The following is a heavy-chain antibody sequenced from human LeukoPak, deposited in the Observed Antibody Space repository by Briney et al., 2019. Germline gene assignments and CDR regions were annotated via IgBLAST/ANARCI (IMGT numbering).Heavy chain of an antibody. Sequence: PGGSLRLSCAASGFTVSSNYMSWVRQALGKGLEWVSVIYSGGSTYYADSVKGRYTISRDNSKNTLYLQMNSLRAEDTAVYYCARVVPTTVTTGGGDYWGQGTLVTVSS. J-gene: IGHJ4*02. D-gene: IGHD4-17*01. CDR3: ARVVPTTVTTGGGDY. V-gene: IGHV3-66*01. CDR2: IYSGGST. CDR1: GFTVSSNY.